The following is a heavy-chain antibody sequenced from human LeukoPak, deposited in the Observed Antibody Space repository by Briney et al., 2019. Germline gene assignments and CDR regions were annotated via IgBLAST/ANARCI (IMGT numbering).Heavy chain of an antibody. D-gene: IGHD3-3*01. CDR1: GYTITNYY. Sequence: ASVEVSCKASGYTITNYYMQRVRQAPGQGLEWMGISKPSGGSTSYTPKFQGRVTMTRDTSTSTVYMELSSLRSEDTAVYYCAREGFPPKISDFWSGLGPYYYYGMDVWGQGTTVTVSS. V-gene: IGHV1-46*01. CDR2: SKPSGGST. J-gene: IGHJ6*02. CDR3: AREGFPPKISDFWSGLGPYYYYGMDV.